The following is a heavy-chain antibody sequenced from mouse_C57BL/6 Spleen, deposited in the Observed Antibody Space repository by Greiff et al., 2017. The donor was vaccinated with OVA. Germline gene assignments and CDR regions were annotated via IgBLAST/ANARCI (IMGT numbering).Heavy chain of an antibody. CDR1: GYTFTSYW. CDR2: IYPGSGST. J-gene: IGHJ2*01. CDR3: TRFPGTGGDY. D-gene: IGHD4-1*01. Sequence: VQLQQPGAELVKPGASVKMSCKASGYTFTSYWITWVKQRPGQGLEWIGDIYPGSGSTKYNETFKSKATLTVDTSSSTAYMKSSSLTSEDSEVYYSTRFPGTGGDYWGQGTTLTVSS. V-gene: IGHV1-55*01.